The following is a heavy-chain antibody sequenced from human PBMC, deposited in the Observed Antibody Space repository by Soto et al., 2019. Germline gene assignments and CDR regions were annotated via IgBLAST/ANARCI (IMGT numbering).Heavy chain of an antibody. CDR3: ARVVGKYYYGSGSYPDDY. Sequence: QVQLVQSGAEVKKPGSSVKVSCKASGGTFSSYTISWVRQAPGQGLEWMGRIIPILGIANYAQKFQGRVTITAEXXTXTXXMELSSLRSEDTAVYYCARVVGKYYYGSGSYPDDYWGQGTLVTVSS. CDR1: GGTFSSYT. J-gene: IGHJ4*02. CDR2: IIPILGIA. V-gene: IGHV1-69*02. D-gene: IGHD3-10*01.